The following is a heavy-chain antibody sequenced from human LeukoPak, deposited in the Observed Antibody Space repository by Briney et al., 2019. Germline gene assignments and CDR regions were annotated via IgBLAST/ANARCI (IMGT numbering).Heavy chain of an antibody. Sequence: GGSLRLSCAASGFTFSSYGMSWVRQAPGKGLEWVSAISGSGGSIYYADSVKGRLTISRDNSKNTLYLQMNSLRAEDTAVYYCARRDPSSWYKYWGQGTLVTVSS. D-gene: IGHD6-13*01. J-gene: IGHJ4*02. CDR1: GFTFSSYG. V-gene: IGHV3-23*01. CDR2: ISGSGGSI. CDR3: ARRDPSSWYKY.